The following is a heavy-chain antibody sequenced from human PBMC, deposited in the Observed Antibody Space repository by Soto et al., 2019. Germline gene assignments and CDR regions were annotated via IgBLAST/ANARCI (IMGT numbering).Heavy chain of an antibody. D-gene: IGHD3-10*01. J-gene: IGHJ3*02. CDR2: IIPIFGTT. V-gene: IGHV1-69*05. CDR3: ARGSSGEGAFDI. Sequence: SVKVSCKASGGTFSSYAISWVRQAPGQGLEWMGGIIPIFGTTNYAQKLQGRVTITTDTSTSTAYMELRSLRSDDTAVYYCARGSSGEGAFDIWGQGTMVTVSS. CDR1: GGTFSSYA.